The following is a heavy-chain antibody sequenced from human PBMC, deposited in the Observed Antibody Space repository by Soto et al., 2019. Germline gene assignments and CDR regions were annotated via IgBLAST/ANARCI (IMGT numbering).Heavy chain of an antibody. CDR3: ARAAFSTSLLGILATGVHGVESDY. CDR2: ISAYNGKT. Sequence: QVQLVQSGAEVKKTGASVEVSCKASGYTFISYGISWVRQAPGQGLEWMGWISAYNGKTNYAQKFQGRVTMTTDTSTSTAYLELRSRRSDDTAVYYFARAAFSTSLLGILATGVHGVESDYWGQGTLVTVSS. D-gene: IGHD2-2*01. CDR1: GYTFISYG. J-gene: IGHJ4*02. V-gene: IGHV1-18*01.